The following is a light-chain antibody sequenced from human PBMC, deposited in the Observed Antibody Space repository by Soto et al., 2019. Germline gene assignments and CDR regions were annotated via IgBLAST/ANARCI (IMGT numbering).Light chain of an antibody. J-gene: IGKJ1*01. V-gene: IGKV3D-20*02. CDR1: QSVNSNY. CDR3: QQRSKWPT. CDR2: GAY. Sequence: EIVLTQSPGTLSVYPGERATLSCRASQSVNSNYLACYQHKHGQPHRLLIYGAYSRATGIPDRFSGSGSGTDFTLTISSLEPEDFAVYYCQQRSKWPTFGQGSQVDIK.